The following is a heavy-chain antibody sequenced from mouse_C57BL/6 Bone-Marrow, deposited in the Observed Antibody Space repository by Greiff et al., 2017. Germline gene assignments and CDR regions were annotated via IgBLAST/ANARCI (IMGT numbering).Heavy chain of an antibody. J-gene: IGHJ1*03. CDR3: ARSVIYWYFDV. CDR1: GYTFTSYW. Sequence: QVQLQQPGAELVMPGASVKLSCKASGYTFTSYWMHWVKQRPGQGLEWIGEIDPSDSYTNYNQKFKGKSTLTVDKSSSTAYMQLSSLTSEDSAVYYCARSVIYWYFDVWGTGTTVTVSS. CDR2: IDPSDSYT. V-gene: IGHV1-69*01.